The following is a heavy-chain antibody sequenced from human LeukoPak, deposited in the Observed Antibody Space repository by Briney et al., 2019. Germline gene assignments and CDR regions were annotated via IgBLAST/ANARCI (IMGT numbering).Heavy chain of an antibody. V-gene: IGHV3-23*01. CDR1: GFTFSSYA. J-gene: IGHJ3*02. CDR3: AKIRPPACDM. D-gene: IGHD3-3*02. Sequence: PGGSLRLSCAASGFTFSSYAMNWLRQAPGKGLEWVSAISGRDSSTYYADSVKGRFTISRDNSKNTLYLQMNSLRAEDTAVYYCAKIRPPACDMWGQGTMVTVSS. CDR2: ISGRDSST.